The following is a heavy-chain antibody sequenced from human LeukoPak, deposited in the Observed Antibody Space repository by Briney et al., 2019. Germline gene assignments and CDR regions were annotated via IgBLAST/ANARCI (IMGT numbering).Heavy chain of an antibody. D-gene: IGHD7-27*01. CDR1: GGSISSSSYY. J-gene: IGHJ4*02. CDR2: MYYSGST. V-gene: IGHV4-39*01. CDR3: ARSRWGTSTRYYFDY. Sequence: SETLSLTCTVSGGSISSSSYYWGWIRQPPGKGLEWIGSMYYSGSTYYNPSLKSRVTISVDTSKNRFSLKLSSVTAADTAVYYCARSRWGTSTRYYFDYWGQGTLVTVSS.